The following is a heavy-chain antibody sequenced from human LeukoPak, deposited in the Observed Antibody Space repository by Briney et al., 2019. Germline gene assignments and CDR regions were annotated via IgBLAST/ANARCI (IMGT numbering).Heavy chain of an antibody. CDR2: LNPNTLVT. CDR1: GYTFTDYY. J-gene: IGHJ6*02. D-gene: IGHD2-15*01. CDR3: AKKDRGRDGMDV. Sequence: ASVKVSFKASGYTFTDYYMHWVRQAPGQGLEWMGWLNPNTLVTKYAQHFQGRVSIPWATSISTGYMDLHSLRSDDRAVYYCAKKDRGRDGMDVWGQGTTVTVSS. V-gene: IGHV1-2*02.